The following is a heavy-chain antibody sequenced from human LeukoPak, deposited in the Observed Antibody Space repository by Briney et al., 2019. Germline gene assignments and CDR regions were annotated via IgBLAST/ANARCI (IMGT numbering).Heavy chain of an antibody. CDR2: INPNSGGT. CDR3: ARFAVHRRLTVAGQFGLDY. V-gene: IGHV1-2*02. J-gene: IGHJ4*02. CDR1: GDTFSSYA. D-gene: IGHD6-19*01. Sequence: ASVKVSCKASGDTFSSYAISWVRQAPGQGLEWMGWINPNSGGTNYAQKFQGRVTMTRDTSTSTVYMELSSLRSEDTAVYYCARFAVHRRLTVAGQFGLDYWGQGTLVTVSS.